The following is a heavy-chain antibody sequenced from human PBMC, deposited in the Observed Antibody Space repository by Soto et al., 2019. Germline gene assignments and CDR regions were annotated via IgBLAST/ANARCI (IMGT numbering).Heavy chain of an antibody. V-gene: IGHV4-59*01. J-gene: IGHJ4*02. CDR1: GGSISSYY. CDR3: ARVQRWLQLPAEIDY. Sequence: QVQLQESGPGLVKPSETLSLTCTVSGGSISSYYWSWIRQPPGKGLEWIGYIYYSGSTNYNPSLKSRVTISVDTSKNQFSLKLSSVTAADTAVYYCARVQRWLQLPAEIDYWGQGTLVTVSS. D-gene: IGHD5-12*01. CDR2: IYYSGST.